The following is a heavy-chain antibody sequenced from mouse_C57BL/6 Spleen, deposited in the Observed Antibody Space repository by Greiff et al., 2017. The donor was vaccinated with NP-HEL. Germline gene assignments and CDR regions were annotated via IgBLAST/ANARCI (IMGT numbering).Heavy chain of an antibody. CDR1: GFTFTDYY. CDR2: IRNKANGYTT. D-gene: IGHD3-1*01. Sequence: EVKVVESGGGLVQPGGSLSLSCAASGFTFTDYYMSWVRQPPGKALEWLGFIRNKANGYTTEYSASVKGRFTSSRDNSQSILYLQMNALRAENSATYYCARWSHSGFAYWGQGTQVTVSA. V-gene: IGHV7-3*01. J-gene: IGHJ3*01. CDR3: ARWSHSGFAY.